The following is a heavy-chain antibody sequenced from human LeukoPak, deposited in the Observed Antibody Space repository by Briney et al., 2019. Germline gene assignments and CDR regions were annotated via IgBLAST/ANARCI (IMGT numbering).Heavy chain of an antibody. CDR3: ARVRGSTRTYFDY. D-gene: IGHD1-1*01. J-gene: IGHJ4*02. CDR1: GFTVSSNY. CDR2: IYSGGST. Sequence: GGSLRLSCAASGFTVSSNYLSWVRQAPGKGLEWVSAIYSGGSTYYADSVKGRFTISRDNSENSLYLQMNSLRAEDTAVYYCARVRGSTRTYFDYWGQETLVTVSS. V-gene: IGHV3-53*01.